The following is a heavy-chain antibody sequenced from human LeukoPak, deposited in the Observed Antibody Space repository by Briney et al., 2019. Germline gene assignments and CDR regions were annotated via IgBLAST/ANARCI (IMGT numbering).Heavy chain of an antibody. Sequence: SVKVSCKASGGTFSSYAISWVRQAPGQGLEWMGRIIPILGIANYAQKFQGRVTITADKSTSTAYMELSSLRSEDTAVYYCARLYFAAKKNYYYGMDVWGQGTTVTVSS. D-gene: IGHD2-15*01. J-gene: IGHJ6*02. CDR2: IIPILGIA. V-gene: IGHV1-69*04. CDR3: ARLYFAAKKNYYYGMDV. CDR1: GGTFSSYA.